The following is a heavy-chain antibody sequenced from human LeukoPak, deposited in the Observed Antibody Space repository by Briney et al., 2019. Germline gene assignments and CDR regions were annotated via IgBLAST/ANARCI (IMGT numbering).Heavy chain of an antibody. V-gene: IGHV3-21*01. Sequence: PGGSLRLSCAASGFTFSSYSMNWVRQAPGKGLEWVSSISSSSNYIYYADSVKGRFTISRDNAKNSLYLQMNSLRAEDTAVYYCARDFVRYGSGSCFDYWGQGTLVTVSS. CDR2: ISSSSNYI. CDR3: ARDFVRYGSGSCFDY. D-gene: IGHD3-10*01. J-gene: IGHJ4*02. CDR1: GFTFSSYS.